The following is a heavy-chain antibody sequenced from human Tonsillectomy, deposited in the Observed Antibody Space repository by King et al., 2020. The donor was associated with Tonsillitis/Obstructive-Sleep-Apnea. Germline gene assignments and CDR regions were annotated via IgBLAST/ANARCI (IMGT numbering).Heavy chain of an antibody. CDR3: ARGCSSNSCYTTPVYYFDY. D-gene: IGHD2-2*02. CDR2: ISAYNGNT. Sequence: QLVQSGAEVKKPGASVKVSCKASGYTFTSYGISWVRQAPGQGLEWMGWISAYNGNTNYAQKLQGRVTMTTDTSTSTAYMELRSLRSDDTAVYYCARGCSSNSCYTTPVYYFDYWGQGTLVTVSS. J-gene: IGHJ4*02. V-gene: IGHV1-18*01. CDR1: GYTFTSYG.